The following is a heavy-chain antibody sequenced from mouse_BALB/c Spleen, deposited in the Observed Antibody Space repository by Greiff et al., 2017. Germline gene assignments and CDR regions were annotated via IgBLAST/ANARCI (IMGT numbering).Heavy chain of an antibody. CDR2: INSNGGST. V-gene: IGHV5-6-3*01. CDR3: ARGGYDLDFDY. Sequence: EVMLVESGGGLVQPGGSLKLSCAASGFTFSSYGMSWVRQTPDKRLELVATINSNGGSTYYPDSVTGRFTISRDNAKNTLYLQMSSLKSEDTAMYYCARGGYDLDFDYWGQGTTLTVSS. J-gene: IGHJ2*01. CDR1: GFTFSSYG. D-gene: IGHD2-14*01.